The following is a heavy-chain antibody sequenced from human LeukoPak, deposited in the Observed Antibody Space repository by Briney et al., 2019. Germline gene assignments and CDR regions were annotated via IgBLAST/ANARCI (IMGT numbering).Heavy chain of an antibody. D-gene: IGHD2-15*01. J-gene: IGHJ5*02. CDR1: GFTFDDYG. V-gene: IGHV3-9*01. CDR2: INWSSGSI. Sequence: GGSLRLSCAASGFTFDDYGMHWVRQAPGKGLEWVSGINWSSGSIGYADSVKGRFTISRDNAKNSLYLHMSSLRAEDTALYYCVKDSYSRRTGWFGPWGQGTLVTVSS. CDR3: VKDSYSRRTGWFGP.